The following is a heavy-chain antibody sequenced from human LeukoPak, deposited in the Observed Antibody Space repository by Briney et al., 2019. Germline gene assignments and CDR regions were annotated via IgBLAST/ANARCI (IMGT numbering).Heavy chain of an antibody. V-gene: IGHV7-4-1*02. CDR1: GYTFNNYA. CDR2: INTNTGNP. J-gene: IGHJ4*02. D-gene: IGHD6-13*01. CDR3: ARGRGPVVSASWFSHDY. Sequence: GASVKVSCKASGYTFNNYAMNWVRQTPGQGLEWMGWINTNTGNPAYAQGFTGRFVFSLDTSVSTTYLQISSLKTEDTAVYYCARGRGPVVSASWFSHDYWGRGTLVTVSS.